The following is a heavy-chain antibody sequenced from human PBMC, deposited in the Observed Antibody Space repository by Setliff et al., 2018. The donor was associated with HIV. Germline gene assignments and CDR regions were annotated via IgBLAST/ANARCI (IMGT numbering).Heavy chain of an antibody. D-gene: IGHD6-19*01. J-gene: IGHJ4*02. CDR1: GGSISSYS. V-gene: IGHV4-59*08. Sequence: SETLSLTCTVSGGSISSYSWSWIRQFPGKGLEWIGFIFYTGSTNYNPSLRSRVTISVDTSENQFSLKLNSVTAADTAVYYCASGREAVAGALHFDYWGQGPLVTVSS. CDR2: IFYTGST. CDR3: ASGREAVAGALHFDY.